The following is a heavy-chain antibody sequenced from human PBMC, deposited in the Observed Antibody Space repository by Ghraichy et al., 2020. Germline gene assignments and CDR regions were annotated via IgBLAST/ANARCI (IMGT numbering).Heavy chain of an antibody. CDR1: GFTLSNYG. CDR3: AKWGSSGNYYVRHSYNAMDV. J-gene: IGHJ6*02. V-gene: IGHV3-30*02. D-gene: IGHD3-10*02. Sequence: GGSLRLSCAASGFTLSNYGMHWVRQAPGKWLEWVAFIRYDGSNKYYADSVRGRFTIYRDNSKHTLHLQLNNLRGDDTALYYCAKWGSSGNYYVRHSYNAMDVWGQVTAVTVSS. CDR2: IRYDGSNK.